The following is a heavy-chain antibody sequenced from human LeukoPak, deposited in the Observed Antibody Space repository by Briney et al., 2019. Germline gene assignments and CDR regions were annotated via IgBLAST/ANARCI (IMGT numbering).Heavy chain of an antibody. CDR3: AREAPEGFYYHNSGRHFDY. CDR1: GGSISSYY. J-gene: IGHJ4*02. CDR2: IYYSGST. Sequence: PSETLSLTCTVSGGSISSYYWSWIRQPPGKGLEWIGYIYYSGSTNYNPSLKSRVTISVDTSKKQFSLKLSSVIAADTAVYYCAREAPEGFYYHNSGRHFDYWGQGTLVTVFS. D-gene: IGHD3-22*01. V-gene: IGHV4-59*12.